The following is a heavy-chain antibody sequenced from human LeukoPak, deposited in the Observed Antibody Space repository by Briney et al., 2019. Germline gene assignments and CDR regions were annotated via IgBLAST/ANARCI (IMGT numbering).Heavy chain of an antibody. V-gene: IGHV1-46*01. Sequence: ASVKVSCKASGYTFTNYYMHWVRQAPGQGLEWMGIINPSGGSTSYAQKFQGRVTMTRDTSTSTVYMELSSLRSEDTAVYYCATGERGRDAFDIWGQGTMVTVSS. CDR1: GYTFTNYY. D-gene: IGHD3-10*01. CDR3: ATGERGRDAFDI. CDR2: INPSGGST. J-gene: IGHJ3*02.